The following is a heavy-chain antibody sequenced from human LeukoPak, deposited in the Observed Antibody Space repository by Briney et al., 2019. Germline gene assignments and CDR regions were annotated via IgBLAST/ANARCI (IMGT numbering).Heavy chain of an antibody. D-gene: IGHD2-15*01. V-gene: IGHV4-34*01. Sequence: SETLSLTCAVYGGSFSGYYWSWIRQPPGKGLEWTGEINHSGSTNYNPSLKSRVTISVDTSKNQFSLKLSSVTAADTAVYYCARMPKRLGYCSGGSCPWGYWGQGTLVTVSS. CDR2: INHSGST. CDR1: GGSFSGYY. J-gene: IGHJ4*02. CDR3: ARMPKRLGYCSGGSCPWGY.